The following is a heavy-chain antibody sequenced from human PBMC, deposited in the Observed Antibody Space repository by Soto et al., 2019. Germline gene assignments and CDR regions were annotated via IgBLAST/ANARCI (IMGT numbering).Heavy chain of an antibody. CDR1: GFTFSSYA. D-gene: IGHD2-21*02. J-gene: IGHJ2*01. CDR3: ARPLWRDDCTWGYFDL. CDR2: ISYDGSNK. V-gene: IGHV3-30-3*01. Sequence: QVQLVESGGGVVQPGRSLRLSCAASGFTFSSYAMHWVRQAPGKGLEWVAVISYDGSNKYYADSVKGRFTISQDNYKNPLYLQMTRLSTDEPAVYYCARPLWRDDCTWGYFDLWGRGTLVTVSS.